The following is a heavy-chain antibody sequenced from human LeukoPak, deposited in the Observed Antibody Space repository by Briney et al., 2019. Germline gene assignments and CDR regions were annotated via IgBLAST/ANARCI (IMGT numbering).Heavy chain of an antibody. J-gene: IGHJ6*03. V-gene: IGHV4-39*07. Sequence: TSETLSLTCTVSGGSISSSSYYWGWIRQPPGKGLEWIGEINHSGSTNYNPSLKSRVTISVDTSKNQFSLKLSSVTAADTAVYYCARGNDYGDSYYYYYYMDVWGKGTTVTVSS. D-gene: IGHD4-17*01. CDR2: INHSGST. CDR3: ARGNDYGDSYYYYYYMDV. CDR1: GGSISSSSYY.